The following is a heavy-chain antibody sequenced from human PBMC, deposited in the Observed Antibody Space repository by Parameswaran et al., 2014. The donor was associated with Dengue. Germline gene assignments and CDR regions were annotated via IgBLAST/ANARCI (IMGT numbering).Heavy chain of an antibody. D-gene: IGHD3-3*01. Sequence: SWVRQAPGQGLEWMGWINAYNGNTNYAQMLQGRVTMTTDTSTSTAYMELRSLRSDDTAVYYCARGAVFGAYWGQGTLVTVSS. J-gene: IGHJ4*02. CDR2: INAYNGNT. CDR3: ARGAVFGAY. V-gene: IGHV1-18*01.